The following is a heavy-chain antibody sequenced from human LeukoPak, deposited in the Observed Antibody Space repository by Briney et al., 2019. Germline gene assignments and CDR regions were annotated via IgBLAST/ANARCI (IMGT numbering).Heavy chain of an antibody. CDR3: ARDFTGGGSSWSDNWFDP. Sequence: ASVKVSCKASGYTFTSFYIHWVRRAPGQGLEWMGIINPSSGYTTYARNFQGRVTMTRDTSTNTVYMELSSLGSEDTAVYYCARDFTGGGSSWSDNWFDPWGQGTLVTVSS. CDR2: INPSSGYT. J-gene: IGHJ5*02. V-gene: IGHV1-46*01. CDR1: GYTFTSFY. D-gene: IGHD6-13*01.